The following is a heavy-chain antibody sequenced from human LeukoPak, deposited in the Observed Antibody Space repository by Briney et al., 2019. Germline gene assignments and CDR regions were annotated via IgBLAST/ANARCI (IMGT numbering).Heavy chain of an antibody. J-gene: IGHJ4*02. CDR1: GFTFYDYT. V-gene: IGHV3-43*01. Sequence: RGSLRLSCAASGFTFYDYTMHWVRHAPGKGLEWVPLISWDGGSTFYADSVKGRFTISRDNSKNSLYLQMNSLRTDDTALYYCAKDNLRKLTSEYFFDYWGQGTLVTVSS. D-gene: IGHD1-14*01. CDR3: AKDNLRKLTSEYFFDY. CDR2: ISWDGGST.